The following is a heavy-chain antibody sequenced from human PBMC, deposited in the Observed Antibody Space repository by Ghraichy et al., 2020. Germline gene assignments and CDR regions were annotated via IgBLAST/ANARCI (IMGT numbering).Heavy chain of an antibody. CDR2: IYYSGST. D-gene: IGHD2-2*01. J-gene: IGHJ3*02. V-gene: IGHV4-31*03. CDR1: GGSISSGGYY. CDR3: AREGELYCSSTSCRSAAFDI. Sequence: SETLSLTCTVSGGSISSGGYYWSWIRQHPGKGLEWIGYIYYSGSTYYNPSLKSRVTISVDTSKNQFSLKLSSVTAADTAVYYCAREGELYCSSTSCRSAAFDIWGQGTMVTVSS.